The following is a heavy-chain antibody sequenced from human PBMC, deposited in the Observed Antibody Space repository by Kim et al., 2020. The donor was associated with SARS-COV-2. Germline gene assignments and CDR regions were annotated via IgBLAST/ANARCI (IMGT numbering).Heavy chain of an antibody. CDR1: GFTFSSYW. V-gene: IGHV3-74*01. CDR2: INSDGSST. J-gene: IGHJ6*02. Sequence: GGSLRLSCAASGFTFSSYWMHWVRQAPGKGLVWVSRINSDGSSTSYADSVKGRFTISRDNAKNTLYLQMNSLRAEDTAVYYCAREPGSYYYNYYGMDVWGQGTTVTVSS. D-gene: IGHD3-10*01. CDR3: AREPGSYYYNYYGMDV.